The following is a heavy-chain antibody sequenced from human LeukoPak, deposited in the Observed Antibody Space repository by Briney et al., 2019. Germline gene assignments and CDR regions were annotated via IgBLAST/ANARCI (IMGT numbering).Heavy chain of an antibody. V-gene: IGHV3-48*03. CDR1: GFTFSSYE. J-gene: IGHJ4*02. Sequence: GGSLRLSCAASGFTFSSYEMNWVRQAPGKGLEWVSYISSSGSTTYYADSVKGRFTISRDNARNSLYLQMNSLRAEDTAVYYCAAVTTTGVWYFDYWGQGTLVTVSS. CDR2: ISSSGSTT. D-gene: IGHD4-11*01. CDR3: AAVTTTGVWYFDY.